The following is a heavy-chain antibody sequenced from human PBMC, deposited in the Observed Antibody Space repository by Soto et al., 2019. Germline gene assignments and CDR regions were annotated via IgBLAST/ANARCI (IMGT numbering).Heavy chain of an antibody. CDR2: IYPGDSDT. CDR1: GYSFTSYW. J-gene: IGHJ3*02. CDR3: ARGAGSATTNDAFDI. V-gene: IGHV5-51*01. Sequence: GESLKISCKGSGYSFTSYWIGWVRQMPGKGLEWMGIIYPGDSDTRYSPSFQGQVTISADKSISTAYLQWSSLKASDTAMYYCARGAGSATTNDAFDIWGQGTMVTVSS. D-gene: IGHD5-12*01.